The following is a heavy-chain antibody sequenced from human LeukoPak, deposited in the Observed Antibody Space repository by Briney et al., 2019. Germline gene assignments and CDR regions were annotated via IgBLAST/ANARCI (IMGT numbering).Heavy chain of an antibody. Sequence: TGGSLRLSCAASGFTFSSYWMSWVRQAPGKGLEWVANIKQDGSEKYYVDSVKGRFTNSRDNAKNSLYLQMNSLRAEDTAVYYCARDVQSAAGTGDYFDYWGQGTLVTVSS. CDR1: GFTFSSYW. D-gene: IGHD6-13*01. CDR3: ARDVQSAAGTGDYFDY. CDR2: IKQDGSEK. J-gene: IGHJ4*02. V-gene: IGHV3-7*01.